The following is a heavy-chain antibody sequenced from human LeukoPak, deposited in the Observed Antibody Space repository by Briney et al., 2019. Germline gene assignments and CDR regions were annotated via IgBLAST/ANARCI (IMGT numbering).Heavy chain of an antibody. J-gene: IGHJ4*02. V-gene: IGHV3-48*03. CDR3: ARITFSRHTADY. CDR1: GFTFSSYE. CDR2: ISSSGSTI. Sequence: GGSLRLSCAASGFTFSSYEMNWVRQAPGKGLEWVSYISSSGSTIYYADSVKGRFTISRDNAKNSLYLQMNSLRAEDTAVYYCARITFSRHTADYWGQGTLVTVSS. D-gene: IGHD3-16*01.